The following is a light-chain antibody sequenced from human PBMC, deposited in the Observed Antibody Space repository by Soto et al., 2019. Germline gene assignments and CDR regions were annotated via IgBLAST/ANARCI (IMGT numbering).Light chain of an antibody. Sequence: EIVMTQSPSTLSVSPGERATISCRASQNVSSYLAWYQQKPGKAPRLLISGASTRDTGIQSRFSGSGSGTDFTLTISSLQSEDFAVYYCQQYNYGPYTFGPGTKLEIK. J-gene: IGKJ2*01. CDR2: GAS. CDR3: QQYNYGPYT. CDR1: QNVSSY. V-gene: IGKV3-15*01.